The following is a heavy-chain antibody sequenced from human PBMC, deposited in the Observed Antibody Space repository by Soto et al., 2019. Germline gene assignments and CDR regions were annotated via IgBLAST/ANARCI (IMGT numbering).Heavy chain of an antibody. D-gene: IGHD2-15*01. CDR1: GFTFSGSA. CDR3: TRPPHCSGGSCYSEFDY. CDR2: IRSKANSYAT. V-gene: IGHV3-73*01. J-gene: IGHJ4*02. Sequence: GGSLRLSCAASGFTFSGSAMHWVRQASGKGLEWVGRIRSKANSYATAYAASVKGRFTISRDDSKNTAYLQMNSLKTEDTAVFYCTRPPHCSGGSCYSEFDYWGQGTLVTVSS.